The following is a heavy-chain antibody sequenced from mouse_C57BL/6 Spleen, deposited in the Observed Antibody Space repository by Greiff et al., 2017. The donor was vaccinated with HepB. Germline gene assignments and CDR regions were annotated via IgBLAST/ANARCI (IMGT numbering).Heavy chain of an antibody. CDR3: AGLAWFAY. CDR2: IYPRDGST. D-gene: IGHD3-1*01. CDR1: GYTFTDHT. Sequence: VKLQQSGAELARPGASVKLSCKASGYTFTDHTIHWMKQRPEQGLEWIGYIYPRDGSTKYNEKFKGKATLTADKSSSTAYMQLNSLTSEDSAVYFCAGLAWFAYWGQGTLVTVSA. V-gene: IGHV1-78*01. J-gene: IGHJ3*01.